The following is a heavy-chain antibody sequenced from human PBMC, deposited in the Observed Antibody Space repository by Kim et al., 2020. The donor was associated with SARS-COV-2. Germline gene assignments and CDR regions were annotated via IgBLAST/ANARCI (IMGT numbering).Heavy chain of an antibody. CDR2: INHSGST. J-gene: IGHJ4*02. Sequence: SETLSLTCAVYGGSFSGYYWSWIRQPPGKGLEWIGEINHSGSTNYNPSLKSRVTISVDTSKNQFSLKLSSVTAADTAVYYCARRIVGATSYRTSDYWGQG. V-gene: IGHV4-34*01. CDR3: ARRIVGATSYRTSDY. D-gene: IGHD1-26*01. CDR1: GGSFSGYY.